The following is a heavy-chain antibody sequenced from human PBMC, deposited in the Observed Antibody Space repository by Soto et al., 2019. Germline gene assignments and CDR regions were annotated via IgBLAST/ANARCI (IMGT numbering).Heavy chain of an antibody. CDR2: IFSSGTT. V-gene: IGHV4-30-4*01. D-gene: IGHD3-16*01. Sequence: QVQLRESGPGRVMPSQTLSLTCTVSGDSIGSGNKYWSWIRQAPGKDLEWIGYIFSSGTTYYNPSLKSRLTMSLDTSQNQFSLKRNSVTAADTAVYFCASDPSPFDFYSAMDVWCQGTTVTVSS. J-gene: IGHJ6*01. CDR1: GDSIGSGNKY. CDR3: ASDPSPFDFYSAMDV.